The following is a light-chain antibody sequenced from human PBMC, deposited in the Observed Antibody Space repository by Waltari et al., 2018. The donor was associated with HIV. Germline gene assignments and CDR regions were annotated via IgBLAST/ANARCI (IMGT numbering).Light chain of an antibody. V-gene: IGLV1-40*01. CDR1: SSNLGAGHD. J-gene: IGLJ3*02. CDR3: QSYDSSLSGSV. Sequence: QSVLTQPPSVSAAPGQRVTIPCTGSSSNLGAGHDVHWYQQLPGTAPKLLIYGNSNRPSGVPDRFSGSKSGTSASLAITGLQAEDEADYYCQSYDSSLSGSVFGGGTKLTVL. CDR2: GNS.